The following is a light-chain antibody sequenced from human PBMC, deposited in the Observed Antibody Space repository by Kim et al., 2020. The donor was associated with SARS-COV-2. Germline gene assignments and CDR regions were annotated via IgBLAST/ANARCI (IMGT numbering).Light chain of an antibody. CDR2: GVN. CDR1: SSDGPYYYY. J-gene: IGLJ1*01. CDR3: SSCTSTTAF. Sequence: QSALTQPASVSGSPGQSITISCTGTSSDGPYYYYVSWYQQHPGKAPKLIVYGVNKRASGVSNRFSGSKSGVTASLTISGLQADDEADYYCSSCTSTTAFFGTGTKVTVL. V-gene: IGLV2-14*03.